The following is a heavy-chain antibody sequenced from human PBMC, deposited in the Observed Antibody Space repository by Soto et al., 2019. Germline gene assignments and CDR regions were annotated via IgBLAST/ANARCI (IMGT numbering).Heavy chain of an antibody. CDR1: YFTFNNYE. CDR3: VRFGGAAAGPGDY. CDR2: INSGGTMI. J-gene: IGHJ4*02. V-gene: IGHV3-48*03. D-gene: IGHD6-13*01. Sequence: PGGSLRLSCVASYFTFNNYEMNWVRQAPGKGLEWVSYINSGGTMIYYTDSVKGRFTISRDNAKKSLFLQMNSLRAEDTAVYYCVRFGGAAAGPGDYWGQGTLVTVSS.